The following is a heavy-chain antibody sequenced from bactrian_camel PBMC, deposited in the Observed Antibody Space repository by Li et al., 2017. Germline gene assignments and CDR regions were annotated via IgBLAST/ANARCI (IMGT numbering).Heavy chain of an antibody. CDR2: INPDGST. V-gene: IGHV3S57*01. CDR3: ATGSGPVEAGEVCNVGS. Sequence: HVQLVESGGGSVQAGGSLRLSCAASGDTYSRACMAWFRQAPGNEREGVAHINPDGSTSYAASVKGRFTISKDNAKNTLYLQMNSLKPEDTAMYYCATGSGPVEAGEVCNVGSWGQGTQVTVS. D-gene: IGHD4*01. J-gene: IGHJ6*01. CDR1: GDTYSRAC.